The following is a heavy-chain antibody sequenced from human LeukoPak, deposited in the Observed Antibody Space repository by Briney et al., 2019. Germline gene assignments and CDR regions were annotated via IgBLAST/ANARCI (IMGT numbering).Heavy chain of an antibody. CDR2: IDTSDYT. CDR1: GFTFSDYY. Sequence: GGSLRLSCAASGFTFSDYYMSWIRQAPGKGLQYVSSIDTSDYTYYADSVEGRFTISRDNAKNSLYLQMNNLKAEDTSVYYCATESSGALDSWGQGTLVTVSS. CDR3: ATESSGALDS. J-gene: IGHJ4*02. V-gene: IGHV3-69-1*01. D-gene: IGHD1-26*01.